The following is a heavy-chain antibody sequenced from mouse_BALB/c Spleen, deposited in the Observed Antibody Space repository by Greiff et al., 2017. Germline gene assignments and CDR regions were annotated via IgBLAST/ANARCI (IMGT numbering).Heavy chain of an antibody. J-gene: IGHJ2*01. CDR3: ASLYGNYSW. V-gene: IGHV1-7*01. CDR2: INPSTGYT. Sequence: VQLQQSGAELAKPGASVKMSCKASGYTFTSYWMHWVKQRPGQGLEWIGYINPSTGYTEYNQKFKDKATLTADKSSSTAYMQLSSLTSEDSAVYYCASLYGNYSWWGQGTTLTVSS. CDR1: GYTFTSYW. D-gene: IGHD2-1*01.